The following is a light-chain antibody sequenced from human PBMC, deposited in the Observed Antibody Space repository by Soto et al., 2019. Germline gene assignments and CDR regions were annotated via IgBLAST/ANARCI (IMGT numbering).Light chain of an antibody. J-gene: IGKJ1*01. CDR3: MQALQTPWT. V-gene: IGKV2-28*01. CDR2: LGS. Sequence: DIVIIQSTLSLPVTPGEPASISCRSSQSLLHSNGYNYSDWYLQKPGQSPQLLIYLGSNRASGVPDRFSGSGSGTDFTLKISRVEAEDVGVYYCMQALQTPWTFGQGTKVDIK. CDR1: QSLLHSNGYNY.